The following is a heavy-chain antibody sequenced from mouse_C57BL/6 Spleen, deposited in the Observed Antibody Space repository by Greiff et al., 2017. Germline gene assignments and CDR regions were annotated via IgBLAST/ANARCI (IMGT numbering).Heavy chain of an antibody. CDR3: ARPVYWYFDV. Sequence: DVKLVESGGGLVKPGGSLKLSCAASGFTFSDYGMHWVRQAPEKGLEWVAYISSGSSTIYYADTVKGRFTISRDNAKNTLFLQMTSLRSEDTAMYYCARPVYWYFDVWGTGTTVTVSS. CDR2: ISSGSSTI. V-gene: IGHV5-17*01. J-gene: IGHJ1*03. CDR1: GFTFSDYG.